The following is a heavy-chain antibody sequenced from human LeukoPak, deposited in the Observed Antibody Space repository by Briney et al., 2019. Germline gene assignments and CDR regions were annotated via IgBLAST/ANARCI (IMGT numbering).Heavy chain of an antibody. Sequence: VASVKVSCKASGYTFTSYDINWVRQATGQGLEWMGWMNPNSGNTGYAQKFQGRVTMTRNTSISTAYMELSSLRSEDTAVYCCARVDSSSWYHYYMDVWGKGTTVTVSS. J-gene: IGHJ6*03. CDR3: ARVDSSSWYHYYMDV. CDR1: GYTFTSYD. CDR2: MNPNSGNT. V-gene: IGHV1-8*01. D-gene: IGHD6-13*01.